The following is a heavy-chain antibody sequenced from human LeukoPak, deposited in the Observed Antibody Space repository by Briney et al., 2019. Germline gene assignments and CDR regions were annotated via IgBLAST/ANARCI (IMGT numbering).Heavy chain of an antibody. CDR3: AKDKGLWFGDSWFDP. J-gene: IGHJ5*02. CDR1: GFTFTNYW. D-gene: IGHD3-10*01. CDR2: IYSGGST. Sequence: GGSLRLSCAASGFTFTNYWMHWVRQAPGKGLEWVSVIYSGGSTYYADSVKGRFTISRDNSKNTLYLQMNSLRAEDTAVYYCAKDKGLWFGDSWFDPWGQGTLVTVSS. V-gene: IGHV3-66*01.